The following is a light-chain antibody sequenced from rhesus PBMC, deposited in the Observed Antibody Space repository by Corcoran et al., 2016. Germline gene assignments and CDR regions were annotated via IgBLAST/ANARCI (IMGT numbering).Light chain of an antibody. V-gene: IGKV1-32*02. CDR3: QQGNSDPWT. Sequence: DIQMSQSPSSLSASVGDRVTITCRASQGINSYLNWYQQKPGKTPKLLIYYANTLASWVPSRFSGIGFGTDFTLPITNLQPEYIATYYCQQGNSDPWTFGQGTKVEIK. CDR2: YAN. CDR1: QGINSY. J-gene: IGKJ1*01.